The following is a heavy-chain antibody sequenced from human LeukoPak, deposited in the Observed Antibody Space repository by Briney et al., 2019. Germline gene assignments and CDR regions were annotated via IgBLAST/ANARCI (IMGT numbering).Heavy chain of an antibody. CDR3: ARPFSGYYYYMDV. CDR2: IYYSGST. CDR1: GGSISSNTYY. V-gene: IGHV4-39*07. Sequence: PSETLSLTCTVSGGSISSNTYYWGWIRQPPGKGLEWIGSIYYSGSTYYNPSLKSRVTISVDTSKNQFSLKLSSVTAADTAVYYCARPFSGYYYYMDVWGKGTTVTVSS. D-gene: IGHD2/OR15-2a*01. J-gene: IGHJ6*03.